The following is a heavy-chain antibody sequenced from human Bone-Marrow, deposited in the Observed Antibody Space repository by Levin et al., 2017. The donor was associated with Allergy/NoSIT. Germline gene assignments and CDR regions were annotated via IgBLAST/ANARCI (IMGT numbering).Heavy chain of an antibody. D-gene: IGHD1-26*01. CDR3: ARHNWEPPEYYFDY. J-gene: IGHJ4*02. CDR2: IYYSGST. CDR1: GGSISSSSYY. V-gene: IGHV4-39*01. Sequence: SQTLSLTCTVSGGSISSSSYYWGWIRQPPGKGLEWIGSIYYSGSTYYNPSLKSRVTISVDTSKNQFSLKLSSVTAADTAVYYCARHNWEPPEYYFDYWGQGTLVTVSS.